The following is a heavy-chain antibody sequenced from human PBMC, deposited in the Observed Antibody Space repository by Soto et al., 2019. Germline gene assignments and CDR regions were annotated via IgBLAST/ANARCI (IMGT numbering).Heavy chain of an antibody. CDR3: AWGGGYRDY. V-gene: IGHV4-59*01. Sequence: QVQLQESGPGLVKPSETLSLTCTVSGGSISSYYWSWIRQPPGKGLEWIGYIYYSGSTNYNPSLESRVTISVDTPKHQCSLKLSSVTAADTAVYYCAWGGGYRDYWGQGTLVTVSS. CDR2: IYYSGST. CDR1: GGSISSYY. J-gene: IGHJ4*02. D-gene: IGHD5-18*01.